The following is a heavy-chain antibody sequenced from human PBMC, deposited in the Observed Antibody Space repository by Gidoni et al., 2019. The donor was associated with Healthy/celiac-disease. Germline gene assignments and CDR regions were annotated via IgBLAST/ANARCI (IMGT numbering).Heavy chain of an antibody. Sequence: QVQLVQSGAEVKKPGASVKVSCKASGYTFTSYGISWVRQAPGQGLEWMGWISAYNGNTNYAQKLQGRVTMTTDTSTSTAYMELRSLRSDDTAVYYCARDIARALESYYDFWSGYYGFDYWGQGTLVTVSS. D-gene: IGHD3-3*01. CDR2: ISAYNGNT. V-gene: IGHV1-18*01. CDR1: GYTFTSYG. J-gene: IGHJ4*02. CDR3: ARDIARALESYYDFWSGYYGFDY.